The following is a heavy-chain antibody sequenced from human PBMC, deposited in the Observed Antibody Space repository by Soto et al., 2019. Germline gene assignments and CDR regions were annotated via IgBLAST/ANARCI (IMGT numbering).Heavy chain of an antibody. CDR2: IFDSGST. V-gene: IGHV4-59*08. D-gene: IGHD4-17*01. CDR3: ARHPADYGDYDY. CDR1: GGSISTYY. Sequence: PSETLSLTCTVSGGSISTYYWNWIRQPPGKGLEWIGCIFDSGSTVYNPSLRSRVTISVDTSKNRFSLKLSSVTAADTAVYYCARHPADYGDYDYWGQGTLVTVSS. J-gene: IGHJ4*02.